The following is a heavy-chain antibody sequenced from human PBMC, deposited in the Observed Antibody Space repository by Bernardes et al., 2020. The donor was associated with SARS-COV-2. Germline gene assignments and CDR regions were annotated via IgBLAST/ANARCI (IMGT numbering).Heavy chain of an antibody. CDR3: AKDLSSDSSWSLDY. Sequence: GGSLRLSCAASGFTFSSYAMSWVRQAPGKGLEWVSGISGNGGSTYYADPVKGRFTISRDNSKNMLYLQMNSLRAEDTAIYYCAKDLSSDSSWSLDYWGQGTLVTVSS. CDR1: GFTFSSYA. J-gene: IGHJ4*02. D-gene: IGHD6-13*01. CDR2: ISGNGGST. V-gene: IGHV3-23*01.